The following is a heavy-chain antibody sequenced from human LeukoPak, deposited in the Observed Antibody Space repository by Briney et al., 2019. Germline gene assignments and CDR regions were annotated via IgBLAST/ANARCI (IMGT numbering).Heavy chain of an antibody. J-gene: IGHJ6*02. CDR2: INHSGST. CDR1: GGSFSGYY. CDR3: ARDGGWGSAQQLVLISLLKYYYYGMDV. Sequence: SETLSLTCAVYGGSFSGYYWSWIRHPPGKGLEWIGEINHSGSTNYNPSLKSRVTVSIDTYKNQLSLKLSSVTAADTAVYYCARDGGWGSAQQLVLISLLKYYYYGMDVWCQGTTVTASS. D-gene: IGHD6-13*01. V-gene: IGHV4-34*01.